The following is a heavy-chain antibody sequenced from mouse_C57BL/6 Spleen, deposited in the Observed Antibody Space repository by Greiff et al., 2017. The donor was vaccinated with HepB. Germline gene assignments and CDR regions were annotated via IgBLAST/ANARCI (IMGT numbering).Heavy chain of an antibody. CDR1: GFTFSSYA. D-gene: IGHD2-3*01. Sequence: EVNVVESGGGLVKPGGSLKLSCAASGFTFSSYAMSWVRQTPEKRLEWVATISDGGSYTYYPDNVKGRFTISRDNAKNNLYLQMSHLKSEDTAMYYCARDSDGYYVFAYWGQGTLVTVSA. V-gene: IGHV5-4*01. CDR2: ISDGGSYT. CDR3: ARDSDGYYVFAY. J-gene: IGHJ3*01.